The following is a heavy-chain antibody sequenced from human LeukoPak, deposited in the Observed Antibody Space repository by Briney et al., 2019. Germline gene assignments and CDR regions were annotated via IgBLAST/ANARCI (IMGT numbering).Heavy chain of an antibody. J-gene: IGHJ4*02. V-gene: IGHV4-34*01. CDR2: INHSGST. CDR3: ARKGSRKIASRALGY. D-gene: IGHD1-14*01. CDR1: GGSFSGYS. Sequence: PSETLSLTCAVYGGSFSGYSWTWLRQPPGKGLEGIGEINHSGSTNYNPSLKSRVTMSVDTSKNQFSLRLSSVTAADTAVYYCARKGSRKIASRALGYWGQGTLVIVSS.